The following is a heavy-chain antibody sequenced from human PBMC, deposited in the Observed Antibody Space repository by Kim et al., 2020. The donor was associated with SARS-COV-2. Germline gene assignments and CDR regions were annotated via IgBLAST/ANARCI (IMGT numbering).Heavy chain of an antibody. J-gene: IGHJ4*02. V-gene: IGHV7-4-1*02. CDR2: TPTTGTP. CDR3: AREDY. Sequence: TPTTGTPTYAQGFTGRFVFSLDTSVSTAYLQISSLKAEDTAVYYCAREDYWGQGTLVTVSS.